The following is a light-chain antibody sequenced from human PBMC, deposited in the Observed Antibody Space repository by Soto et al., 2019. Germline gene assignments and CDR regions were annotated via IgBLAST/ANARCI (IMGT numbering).Light chain of an antibody. V-gene: IGKV3-15*01. Sequence: ELVMTQSPATLSASPWERATLSCRASQSVITNVAWYQQKPGQAPRLLIYGASTRATGIPARFSGSGSGTEFTLTISSLQSEDFAVYYCQHYNHWPMYTFGQGTKVEIK. CDR1: QSVITN. CDR2: GAS. CDR3: QHYNHWPMYT. J-gene: IGKJ2*01.